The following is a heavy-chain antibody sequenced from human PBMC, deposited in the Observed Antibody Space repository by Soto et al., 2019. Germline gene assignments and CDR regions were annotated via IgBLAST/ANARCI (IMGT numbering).Heavy chain of an antibody. J-gene: IGHJ6*02. CDR1: GFTFDDYT. V-gene: IGHV3-43*01. D-gene: IGHD6-13*01. Sequence: GGSLRLSCAASGFTFDDYTMHWVRQAPGKGLEWVSLISWDGGSTYYADSVKGRFTISRDNSKNSLYLQMNSLRTEDTALYYCAKDIQGVAAAGAYYYYYGMDVWGQGTTVTVSS. CDR3: AKDIQGVAAAGAYYYYYGMDV. CDR2: ISWDGGST.